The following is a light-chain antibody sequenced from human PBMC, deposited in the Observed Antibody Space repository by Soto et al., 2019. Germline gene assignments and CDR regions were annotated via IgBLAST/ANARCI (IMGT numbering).Light chain of an antibody. CDR2: DAS. CDR1: QSVSSY. CDR3: QQRSDWPGT. V-gene: IGKV3-11*01. Sequence: EIVLTQSPATLSLSPGERATLSCRASQSVSSYLAWHQQKPGQAPRHLIYDASNRATGIPARFSGSGSGTDFTLTISSLEPEAFAVYYCQQRSDWPGTFGQGTKVEIK. J-gene: IGKJ1*01.